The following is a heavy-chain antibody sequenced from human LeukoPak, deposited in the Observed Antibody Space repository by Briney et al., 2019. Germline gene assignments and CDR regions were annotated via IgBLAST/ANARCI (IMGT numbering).Heavy chain of an antibody. CDR1: GITCTNYW. D-gene: IGHD4-11*01. CDR2: INMVGSHT. V-gene: IGHV3-74*01. J-gene: IGHJ4*02. Sequence: SGGSLRLSCTASGITCTNYWMHWVRQAPGKGLVWVSHINMVGSHTTYADSVKGRFTISRDNAKSTLYLQLNSLRAEDTAVYYCATDDYRGLGYWGQGTLVTVSS. CDR3: ATDDYRGLGY.